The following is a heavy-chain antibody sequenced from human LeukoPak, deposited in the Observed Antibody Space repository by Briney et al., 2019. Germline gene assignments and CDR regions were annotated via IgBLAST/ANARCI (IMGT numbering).Heavy chain of an antibody. CDR1: VGFFSGYY. CDR2: IYHSGST. J-gene: IGHJ4*02. V-gene: IGHV4-34*01. D-gene: IGHD3-10*01. Sequence: SETLSLTCAVYVGFFSGYYWSWIRQPPGKGLEWIGEIYHSGSTNYNPSLKSRVAISVDTSKNQFSLKLSSVTAADTAVYYCARRALAVELDYWGQGNLVTVSS. CDR3: ARRALAVELDY.